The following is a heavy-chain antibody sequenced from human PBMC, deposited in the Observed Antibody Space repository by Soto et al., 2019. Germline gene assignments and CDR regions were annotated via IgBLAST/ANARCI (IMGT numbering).Heavy chain of an antibody. CDR3: ARDVESGSSQYYYYYYGMDV. Sequence: LRLSCAASGFTFSSYAMHWVRQAPGKGLEWVAVISYDGSNKYYADSVKGRFTISRDNSKNTLYLQMNGLRAEDTAVYYCARDVESGSSQYYYYYYGMDVWGQGTTVTVSS. J-gene: IGHJ6*02. D-gene: IGHD1-26*01. V-gene: IGHV3-30-3*01. CDR1: GFTFSSYA. CDR2: ISYDGSNK.